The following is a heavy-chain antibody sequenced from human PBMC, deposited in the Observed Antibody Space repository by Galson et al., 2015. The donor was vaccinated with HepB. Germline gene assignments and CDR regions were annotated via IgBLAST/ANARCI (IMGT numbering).Heavy chain of an antibody. CDR3: AKDSRAADSSGSEKGEYFDL. CDR1: GFTFSSYG. V-gene: IGHV3-30*02. Sequence: SLRLSCAASGFTFSSYGMHWVRQAPGKGLEWVAFIRYDGSNKYYADSVKGRFTISRDNSKNTLYLQMNSLRAEDTAVYYCAKDSRAADSSGSEKGEYFDLWGRGTLVTVSS. J-gene: IGHJ2*01. CDR2: IRYDGSNK. D-gene: IGHD3-22*01.